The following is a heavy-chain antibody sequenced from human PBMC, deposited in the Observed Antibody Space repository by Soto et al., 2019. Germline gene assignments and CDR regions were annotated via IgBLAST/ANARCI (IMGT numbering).Heavy chain of an antibody. Sequence: PGGSLRLSCAASGFTFSSYAMSWVRQAPGKGLEWVSAIIGSGGSTYYADSVKGRFTISRDNSKNTLYLQMNSLRAEDTAVYYCAKDIDYMIVVVILDYWGQGTLVTVSS. CDR1: GFTFSSYA. CDR2: IIGSGGST. CDR3: AKDIDYMIVVVILDY. D-gene: IGHD3-22*01. J-gene: IGHJ4*02. V-gene: IGHV3-23*01.